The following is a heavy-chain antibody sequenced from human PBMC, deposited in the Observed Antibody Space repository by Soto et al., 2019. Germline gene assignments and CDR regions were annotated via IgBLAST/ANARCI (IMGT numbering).Heavy chain of an antibody. CDR2: ITGTSAFL. J-gene: IGHJ4*02. V-gene: IGHV3-21*01. CDR1: GFVFSDFQ. Sequence: EVHLLQSAGGLVKPGGSLRLSCAASGFVFSDFQLNWVRQAPGRGLEWLASITGTSAFLFYADSIKGRFTISRDNPKNFLFLKMDSLGPEDTAVYYCARDNLAVQGAFDHWGQGALVTVSS. D-gene: IGHD3-10*02. CDR3: ARDNLAVQGAFDH.